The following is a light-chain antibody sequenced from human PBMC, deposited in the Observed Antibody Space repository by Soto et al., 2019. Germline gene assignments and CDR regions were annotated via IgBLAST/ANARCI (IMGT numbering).Light chain of an antibody. V-gene: IGKV1-9*01. CDR3: QVLNDYPIT. J-gene: IGKJ5*01. CDR2: AAS. CDR1: QGISSY. Sequence: DIQLTQSPSFLSASVGDRVTITCRASQGISSYLAWYQQKPGEAPKFLIYAASTLRGGVPSRFSGSGSGTEFTLTLSSLQPEEFATYYCQVLNDYPITFGQETRLEIK.